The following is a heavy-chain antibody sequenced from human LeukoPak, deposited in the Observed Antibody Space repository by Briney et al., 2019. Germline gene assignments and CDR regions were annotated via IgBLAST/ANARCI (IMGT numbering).Heavy chain of an antibody. CDR1: GGSINSSSYY. CDR3: ARGLYYGSGSYYRD. D-gene: IGHD3-10*01. Sequence: NPSETLSLTCTVSGGSINSSSYYWSWIRQPPGKGLEWIGEINHSGSTNYNPSLRSRVTISVDTSKNQFSLKLSSVTAADTAVYYCARGLYYGSGSYYRDWGQGTLVTVSS. V-gene: IGHV4-39*07. J-gene: IGHJ4*02. CDR2: INHSGST.